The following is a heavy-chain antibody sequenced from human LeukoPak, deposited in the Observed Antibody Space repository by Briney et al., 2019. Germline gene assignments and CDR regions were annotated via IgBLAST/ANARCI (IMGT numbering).Heavy chain of an antibody. CDR2: ISYDGSNK. Sequence: GGSLRLSCAASGFTFSSYGMHWVRQAPGKGLEWVAVISYDGSNKYYADSVKGRFTISRDNSKNTLYLQMNSLRAEDTAVYYCAKDLYCSGGSCYGPGDYWGQGTLVTVSS. CDR1: GFTFSSYG. V-gene: IGHV3-30*18. J-gene: IGHJ4*02. CDR3: AKDLYCSGGSCYGPGDY. D-gene: IGHD2-15*01.